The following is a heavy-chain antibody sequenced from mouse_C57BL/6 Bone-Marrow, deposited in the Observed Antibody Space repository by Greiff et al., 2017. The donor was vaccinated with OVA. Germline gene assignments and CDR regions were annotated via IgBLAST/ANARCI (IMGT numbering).Heavy chain of an antibody. CDR3: VRLYLFDY. CDR1: GYTFTSYT. CDR2: INPSSGYT. V-gene: IGHV1-4*01. Sequence: QVQLKESGAELARPGASVKMSCKASGYTFTSYTLHWVKQRPGQGLEWIGYINPSSGYTKYNQKFKDKATLTADKSSSTAYMQLSSLTSEDSAVYYCVRLYLFDYWGQGTTLTVSS. J-gene: IGHJ2*01.